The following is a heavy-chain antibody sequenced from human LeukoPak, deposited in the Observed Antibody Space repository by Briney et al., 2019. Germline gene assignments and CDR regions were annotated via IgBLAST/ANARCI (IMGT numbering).Heavy chain of an antibody. CDR3: ARRLLGGDPPHYYYYYGMDV. CDR2: IYYSGST. D-gene: IGHD4-17*01. CDR1: GGSISSYY. Sequence: SETLSLTCTVSGGSISSYYWSWIRQPPGKGLEWIGYIYYSGSTNYNPSLKSRVTISVDTSKNQFSLKLSSVTAADTAVYYCARRLLGGDPPHYYYYYGMDVWGQGTTVTVSS. V-gene: IGHV4-59*08. J-gene: IGHJ6*02.